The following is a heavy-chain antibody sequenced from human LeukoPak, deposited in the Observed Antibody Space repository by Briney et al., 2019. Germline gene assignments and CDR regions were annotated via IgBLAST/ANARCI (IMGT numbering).Heavy chain of an antibody. J-gene: IGHJ3*02. V-gene: IGHV3-53*01. CDR1: GFTVSSNY. CDR3: ARDSSPPYDAFDI. D-gene: IGHD2-2*01. CDR2: IYSGGST. Sequence: PGGSLRLSCAASGFTVSSNYMSWVRQAPGKGLEWVSVIYSGGSTYYADSVKGRFTISRDNSKNTLYLQMNSLRAEDTAAYYCARDSSPPYDAFDIWGQGTMVTVSS.